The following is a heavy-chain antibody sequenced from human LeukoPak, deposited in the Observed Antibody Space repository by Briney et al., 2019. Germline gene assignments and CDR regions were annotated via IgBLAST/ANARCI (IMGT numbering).Heavy chain of an antibody. Sequence: PGGSLRLSCAASGFTFSNLAMSWVRQAPGKELEWVSTISGSDSGTYNADSVKGRFTISRDNSKNTLYLQMNSLRGEDTAVYYCAKATLGSCSGARCYPFDCWGQGTLVTASS. CDR1: GFTFSNLA. D-gene: IGHD2-15*01. CDR2: ISGSDSGT. CDR3: AKATLGSCSGARCYPFDC. J-gene: IGHJ4*02. V-gene: IGHV3-23*01.